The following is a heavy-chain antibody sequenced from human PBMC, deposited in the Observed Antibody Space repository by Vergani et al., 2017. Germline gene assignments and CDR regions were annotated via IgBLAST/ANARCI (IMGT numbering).Heavy chain of an antibody. D-gene: IGHD1-26*01. Sequence: QLQLQESGPGLVKPSETLSLTCTVSGGSISSSSYYWGWIRQPPGKGLEWIGSIYYSGSTYYNPSLKSRVTISVDTSKNQFSLKLSSVTAADTAVYYCARGDGGSYFPFRGYYFDYWGQGTLVTVSS. CDR2: IYYSGST. CDR1: GGSISSSSYY. CDR3: ARGDGGSYFPFRGYYFDY. V-gene: IGHV4-39*07. J-gene: IGHJ4*02.